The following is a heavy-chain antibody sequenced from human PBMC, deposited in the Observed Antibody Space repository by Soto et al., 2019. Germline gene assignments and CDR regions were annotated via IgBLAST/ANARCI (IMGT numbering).Heavy chain of an antibody. Sequence: QVQLVQSGAEVKKPGASVKVSCKASGYTFTLYGISWVRQAPGQVLEWMGWISAYNGNTNYAQKLQGRVPMTTDTSTSTASMELRSLRSDDTAVYYCARADVLLWFGELRYYFDYWGQGTLVTVSS. CDR1: GYTFTLYG. J-gene: IGHJ4*02. D-gene: IGHD3-10*01. CDR3: ARADVLLWFGELRYYFDY. V-gene: IGHV1-18*04. CDR2: ISAYNGNT.